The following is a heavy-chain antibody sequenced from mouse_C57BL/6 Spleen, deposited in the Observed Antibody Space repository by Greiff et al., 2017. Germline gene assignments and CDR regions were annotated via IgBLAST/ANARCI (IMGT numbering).Heavy chain of an antibody. CDR2: IDPSDSYT. J-gene: IGHJ4*01. CDR1: GYTFTSYW. V-gene: IGHV1-59*01. Sequence: QVQLQQPGAELVRPGTSVKLSCKASGYTFTSYWMHWVKQRPGQGLEWIGVIDPSDSYTNYNQKFKGKATLTVDTSSSTAYMQLSSLTSEDSAVYYCARSRSYGGYYAMDYWGQGTSVTVSS. CDR3: ARSRSYGGYYAMDY. D-gene: IGHD1-1*01.